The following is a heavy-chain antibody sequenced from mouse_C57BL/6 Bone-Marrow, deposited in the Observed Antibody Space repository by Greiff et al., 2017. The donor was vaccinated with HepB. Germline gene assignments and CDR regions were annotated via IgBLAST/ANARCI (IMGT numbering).Heavy chain of an antibody. CDR3: ARGGVYYGNYGYFDV. J-gene: IGHJ1*03. D-gene: IGHD2-1*01. Sequence: DVHLVESGGGLVKPGGSLKLSCAASGFTFSSYTMSWVRQTPEKRLEWVATISGGGGNTYYPDSVKGRFTISRDNAKNTLYLQMSSLRSEDTALYYCARGGVYYGNYGYFDVWGTGTTVTVSS. CDR1: GFTFSSYT. CDR2: ISGGGGNT. V-gene: IGHV5-9*01.